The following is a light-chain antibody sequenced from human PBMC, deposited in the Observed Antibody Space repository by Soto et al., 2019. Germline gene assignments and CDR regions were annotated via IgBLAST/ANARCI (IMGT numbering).Light chain of an antibody. V-gene: IGKV2-28*01. Sequence: DIVMTQSPLSLPVTPGEPASISCSSSQSLLQSNGYNYLGWYLQMPGQSPQLLIYFGSYRASGVRDRFSVRRSGTDFTLKIRRVAAGDVGVYFCMQSQQSPRTFGQGIKVEI. CDR3: MQSQQSPRT. CDR1: QSLLQSNGYNY. J-gene: IGKJ1*01. CDR2: FGS.